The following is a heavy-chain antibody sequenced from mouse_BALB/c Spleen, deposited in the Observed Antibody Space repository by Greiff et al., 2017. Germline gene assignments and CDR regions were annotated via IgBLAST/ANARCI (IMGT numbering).Heavy chain of an antibody. V-gene: IGHV2-2*02. CDR3: ARGDYDGVDYFDY. CDR2: IWSGGST. Sequence: VQVVESGPGLVQPSQSLSITCTVSGFSLTSYGVHWVRQSPGKGLEWLGVIWSGGSTDYNAAFISRLSISKDNSKSQVFFKMNSLQANDTAIYYCARGDYDGVDYFDYWGQGTTLTVSS. J-gene: IGHJ2*01. D-gene: IGHD2-4*01. CDR1: GFSLTSYG.